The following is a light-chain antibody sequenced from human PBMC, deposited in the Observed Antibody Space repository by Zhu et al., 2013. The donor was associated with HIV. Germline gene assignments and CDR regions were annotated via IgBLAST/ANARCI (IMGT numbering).Light chain of an antibody. V-gene: IGKV3-15*01. CDR2: AAS. Sequence: EIVLTQSPDTLSVSLGETATLSCRASQSVSSNLAWYQQKPGQAPRLLIFAASTRATGIPARFSGSRSGTEFTLTISSLQSEDSAIYSCQNYNSAPIFTFGPGTKVDIK. J-gene: IGKJ3*01. CDR3: QNYNSAPIFT. CDR1: QSVSSN.